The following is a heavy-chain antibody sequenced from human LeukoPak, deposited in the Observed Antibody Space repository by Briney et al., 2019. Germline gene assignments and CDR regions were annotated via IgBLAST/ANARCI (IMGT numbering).Heavy chain of an antibody. CDR1: GFTFSSYS. J-gene: IGHJ4*02. V-gene: IGHV3-21*01. CDR3: ARDGDVC. D-gene: IGHD3-10*01. Sequence: PGGSLRLSCAASGFTFSSYSMNWVRQAPGKGLEWVSSISSSSSYIYYADSVKGRFTISRDNAKKSVDLQMNSLRVEDTAVYYCARDGDVCWGQGTLVTVSS. CDR2: ISSSSSYI.